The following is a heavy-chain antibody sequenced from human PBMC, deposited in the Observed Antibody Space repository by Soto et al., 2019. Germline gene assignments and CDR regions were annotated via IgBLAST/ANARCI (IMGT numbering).Heavy chain of an antibody. CDR2: INAGNGNT. CDR3: ARYSSSPRDWFDP. J-gene: IGHJ5*02. CDR1: GYTFTSYA. Sequence: QVQLVQSGAEVKKPGASVKVSCKASGYTFTSYAMHWVRQAPGQRLEWMGWINAGNGNTKYSQKFQGRVTITRDTSASTAYMELSSRRSEDTAVYYCARYSSSPRDWFDPWGQGTLVTVSS. D-gene: IGHD6-13*01. V-gene: IGHV1-3*01.